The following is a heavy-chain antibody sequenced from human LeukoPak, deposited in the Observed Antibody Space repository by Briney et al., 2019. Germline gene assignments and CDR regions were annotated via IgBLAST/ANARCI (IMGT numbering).Heavy chain of an antibody. CDR1: GYTFTSYV. CDR3: ARGGERRESRSFMVRGVRYYYYYYMDV. J-gene: IGHJ6*03. D-gene: IGHD3-10*01. Sequence: GASVKVSCKASGYTFTSYVISWVRQAPGQGLEGMGWISAYNGNTNYAQKLQGRVTMTTDTSTSTAYMELRSLRSDDTAVYYCARGGERRESRSFMVRGVRYYYYYYMDVWGKGTTVTVSS. CDR2: ISAYNGNT. V-gene: IGHV1-18*01.